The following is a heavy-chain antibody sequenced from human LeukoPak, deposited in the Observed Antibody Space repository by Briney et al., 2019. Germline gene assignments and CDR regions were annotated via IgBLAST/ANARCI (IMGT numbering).Heavy chain of an antibody. D-gene: IGHD1-1*01. CDR2: IYYSGST. V-gene: IGHV4-59*08. Sequence: SETLSLTCTVSGGSISSYYWSWIRQPPGRGLEWIGYIYYSGSTNYNPSLKSRVTISVDTSKNQFSLKLSSVTAADTAVYYCARHGDWNGKGIDYWGQGTLVTVSS. J-gene: IGHJ4*02. CDR1: GGSISSYY. CDR3: ARHGDWNGKGIDY.